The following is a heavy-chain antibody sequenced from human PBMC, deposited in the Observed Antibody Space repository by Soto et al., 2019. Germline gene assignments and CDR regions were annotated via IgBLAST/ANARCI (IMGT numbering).Heavy chain of an antibody. CDR2: INAGNGDT. CDR3: AGIAMTGSYHYYYGMDV. J-gene: IGHJ6*02. D-gene: IGHD6-19*01. V-gene: IGHV1-3*05. CDR1: GYTFSFYG. Sequence: QVQLVQSGAEEKKPGASVKVSCKASGYTFSFYGMHWVRQAPGQSLEWMGWINAGNGDTKYSQKFQGRVTITRDTSASTAYMELSSLRSEDTAVYYCAGIAMTGSYHYYYGMDVWGQGTTVTVSS.